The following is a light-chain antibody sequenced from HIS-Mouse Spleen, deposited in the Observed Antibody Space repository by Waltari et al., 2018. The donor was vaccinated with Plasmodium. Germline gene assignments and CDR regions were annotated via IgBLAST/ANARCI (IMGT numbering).Light chain of an antibody. J-gene: IGKJ3*01. CDR2: DAS. CDR1: QDISNY. V-gene: IGKV1-33*01. Sequence: IQMTHSPSSLPASVGNKVTITCQPSQDISNYLNWYQQKPGKAPKLLIYDASNLETGVPSRFSGSGSGTDFTFTISSLQPEDIATYYCQQYDNLPPLFTFGPGTKVDIK. CDR3: QQYDNLPPLFT.